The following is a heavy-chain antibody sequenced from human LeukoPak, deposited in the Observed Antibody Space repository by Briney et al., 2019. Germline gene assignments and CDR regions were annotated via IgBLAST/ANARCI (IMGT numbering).Heavy chain of an antibody. J-gene: IGHJ3*02. V-gene: IGHV4-59*01. CDR3: ARDSYYYDTRAAFDI. CDR2: IYYSGST. D-gene: IGHD3-22*01. CDR1: GGSFSGYY. Sequence: SETLSLTCAVYGGSFSGYYWSWIRQPPGKGLEWIGYIYYSGSTNYNPSLKSRVTISVDTSKNQFSLKLSSVTAADTAVYYCARDSYYYDTRAAFDIWGQGTMVTVSS.